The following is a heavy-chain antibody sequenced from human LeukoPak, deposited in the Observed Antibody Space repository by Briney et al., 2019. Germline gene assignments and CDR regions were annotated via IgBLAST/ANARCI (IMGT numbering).Heavy chain of an antibody. CDR3: ARERNFYYFDY. CDR2: ITGDCNYI. Sequence: PGGSLRLSCAASGFTFNDYTMTWVRQAPEKGLEGVSSITGDCNYIFYADSVKGRFTISRDNAQNSLFLELNSLRGEDTAVYYCARERNFYYFDYWGQGALVTVSS. V-gene: IGHV3-21*01. J-gene: IGHJ4*02. D-gene: IGHD3-3*01. CDR1: GFTFNDYT.